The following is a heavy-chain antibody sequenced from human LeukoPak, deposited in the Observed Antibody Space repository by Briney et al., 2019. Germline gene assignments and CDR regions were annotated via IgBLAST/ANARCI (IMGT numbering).Heavy chain of an antibody. CDR2: IYHSGST. J-gene: IGHJ4*02. D-gene: IGHD1-26*01. V-gene: IGHV4-38-2*01. CDR3: ARPIVGATGYFDY. CDR1: GYSISSGYY. Sequence: SETLSLTCAVSGYSISSGYYWGWIRQPPGKGLEWIGSIYHSGSTYYNPSLKSRVTILVDTSKNQFSLKLSSVTAADTAVYYCARPIVGATGYFDYWGQGTLVTVSS.